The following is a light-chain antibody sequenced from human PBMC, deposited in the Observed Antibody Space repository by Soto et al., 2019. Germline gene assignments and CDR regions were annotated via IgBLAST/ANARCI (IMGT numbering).Light chain of an antibody. V-gene: IGLV1-44*01. CDR3: AAWDDSLTGVV. CDR2: KNN. J-gene: IGLJ2*01. CDR1: SSNIGSNT. Sequence: QSVLTQPPSASGTPGQRVTISCSGSSSNIGSNTVNWYQQLPGTAPKLLIYKNNQRPSGVPDRFSGSKSGMSASLAISGLQSEDEADYYCAAWDDSLTGVVFGGGTKLTVL.